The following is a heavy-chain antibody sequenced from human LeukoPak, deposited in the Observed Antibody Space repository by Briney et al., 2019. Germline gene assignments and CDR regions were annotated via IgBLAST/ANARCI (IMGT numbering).Heavy chain of an antibody. D-gene: IGHD2-15*01. CDR2: IQIDGRNQ. CDR3: AKDVNFPCRGDCSDS. Sequence: GGSLRLSCIASGFTFTNYGMHWVRRAPGKGLEWVAFIQIDGRNQYYADSVKGRFTISRDNSNNTLSLQMNSLRAEDTAVYYCAKDVNFPCRGDCSDSWGQGTLVTVSS. V-gene: IGHV3-30*02. CDR1: GFTFTNYG. J-gene: IGHJ4*02.